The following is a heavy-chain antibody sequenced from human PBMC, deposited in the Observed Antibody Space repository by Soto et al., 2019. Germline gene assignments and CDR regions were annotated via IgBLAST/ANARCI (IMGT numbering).Heavy chain of an antibody. CDR2: IDPSDSYT. V-gene: IGHV5-10-1*01. D-gene: IGHD3-10*01. J-gene: IGHJ6*02. Sequence: GESLKISGKGSGYSFTSYWIAWVRQMPGKGLEWMGRIDPSDSYTNYSPSFQGHVTISADKSISTAYLQWSSLKASDTAMYYCARRPYGSGRYYYYGMDVWGQGTTGTVSS. CDR3: ARRPYGSGRYYYYGMDV. CDR1: GYSFTSYW.